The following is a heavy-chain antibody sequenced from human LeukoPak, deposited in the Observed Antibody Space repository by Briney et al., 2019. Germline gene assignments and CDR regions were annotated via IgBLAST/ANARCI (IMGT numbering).Heavy chain of an antibody. V-gene: IGHV3-7*01. D-gene: IGHD3-10*01. Sequence: GGSLGLSCAASGFSSSSYWMSWVRQAPGKGLEWVANVKQDGSEKNYVDSVKGRFIISRDNAKNSVYLQMNSLRVEDTAVYYCEGEDYGSGSYYFDYWGQGTLVTVSS. J-gene: IGHJ4*02. CDR3: EGEDYGSGSYYFDY. CDR2: VKQDGSEK. CDR1: GFSSSSYW.